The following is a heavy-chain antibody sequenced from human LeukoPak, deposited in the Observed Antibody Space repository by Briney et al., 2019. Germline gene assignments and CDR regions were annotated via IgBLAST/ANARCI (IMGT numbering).Heavy chain of an antibody. CDR2: IYYSGST. D-gene: IGHD3-10*01. V-gene: IGHV4-39*07. CDR3: ARGVTMVRGVLSGWFDP. Sequence: SETLSLTCTVSGGSISSSSYYWGWLRQPPGKGLEWIGSIYYSGSTYYNPSLKSRVTISVDTSKNQFSLKLSSVPAADAAVYYCARGVTMVRGVLSGWFDPWGQGTLVTVSA. J-gene: IGHJ5*02. CDR1: GGSISSSSYY.